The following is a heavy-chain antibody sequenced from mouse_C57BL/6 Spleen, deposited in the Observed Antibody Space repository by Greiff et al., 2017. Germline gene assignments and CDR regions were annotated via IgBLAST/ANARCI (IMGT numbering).Heavy chain of an antibody. J-gene: IGHJ3*01. CDR3: ARRGPDGAY. CDR2: ISYDGSN. CDR1: GYSITSGYY. V-gene: IGHV3-6*01. Sequence: VQLKESGPGLVKPSQSLSLTCSVTGYSITSGYYWNWIRQFPGNKLEWMGYISYDGSNNYNPSLKNRISITRDTSKNQFFLKLNSVTTEDTATYYCARRGPDGAYWGQGTLVTVSA. D-gene: IGHD1-2*01.